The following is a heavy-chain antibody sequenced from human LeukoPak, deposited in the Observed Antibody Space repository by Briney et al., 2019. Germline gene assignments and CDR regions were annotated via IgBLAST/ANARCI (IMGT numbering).Heavy chain of an antibody. Sequence: PGGSLRLSCAASGFSFSNNIINWVRQAPGKGLVWVSRINSDGSITTYAASVKGRFTISRDNAKNTLYLQMNSLTAEDTAVYYCARGDVVVPAAMAPDPWAREPWSPSPQ. J-gene: IGHJ5*02. D-gene: IGHD2-2*01. CDR2: INSDGSIT. CDR1: GFSFSNNI. CDR3: ARGDVVVPAAMAPDP. V-gene: IGHV3-74*01.